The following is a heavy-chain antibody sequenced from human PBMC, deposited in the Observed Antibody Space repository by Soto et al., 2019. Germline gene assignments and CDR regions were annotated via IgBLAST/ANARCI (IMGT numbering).Heavy chain of an antibody. CDR2: INWNSGSI. J-gene: IGHJ1*01. CDR3: VKDESINWYSGHFRH. D-gene: IGHD6-13*01. V-gene: IGHV3-9*01. CDR1: GFTFDDYA. Sequence: LRLSCAASGFTFDDYAMHWVRQVPGKGLEWVSGINWNSGSIGYGDSVEGRFAISRDNAKNSLHLQMNSLSAEDTAFYYCVKDESINWYSGHFRHWGQGTLVTVSS.